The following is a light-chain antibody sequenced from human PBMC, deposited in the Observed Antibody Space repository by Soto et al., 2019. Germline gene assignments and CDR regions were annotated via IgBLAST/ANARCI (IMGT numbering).Light chain of an antibody. CDR3: QQSYSTPHVT. CDR2: DAS. CDR1: QTVNTW. J-gene: IGKJ1*01. Sequence: IKLNHSLSTLSASVGERVTTLLRASQTVNTWLAWYQHKPGKAPKLLIYDASSLESGVPSRFSGSGSGTDFTLTISSLQPEDFATYYCQQSYSTPHVTFGQGTKVDIK. V-gene: IGKV1-5*02.